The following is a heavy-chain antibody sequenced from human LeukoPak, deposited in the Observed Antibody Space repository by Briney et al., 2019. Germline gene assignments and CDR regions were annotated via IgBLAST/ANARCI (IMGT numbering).Heavy chain of an antibody. V-gene: IGHV3-74*03. CDR2: INRDGSTT. D-gene: IGHD3-10*01. Sequence: GGSLRLSCAASGFTFSNYWVHWVRQAPGKGLVWVSRINRDGSTTKYADSVKGRFTVSRDNAKNTLNLRMNSLRAEDTAVYYCARDKKSGESSEIDYWGQGTLVTVSS. CDR3: ARDKKSGESSEIDY. CDR1: GFTFSNYW. J-gene: IGHJ4*02.